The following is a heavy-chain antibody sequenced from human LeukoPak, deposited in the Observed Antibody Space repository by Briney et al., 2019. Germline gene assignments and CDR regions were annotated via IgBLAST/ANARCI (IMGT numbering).Heavy chain of an antibody. J-gene: IGHJ4*02. V-gene: IGHV3-9*01. CDR1: GFTFDDYA. CDR3: AKIAVADSDY. Sequence: GGSLRLSCAASGFTFDDYAMHWVRQAPGKGLEWVSGISWNSGSIGYADSVKGRFTISRDNAKNSLYLQMNSLRAEDTAVYYCAKIAVADSDYWGQGTLVTVSS. D-gene: IGHD6-19*01. CDR2: ISWNSGSI.